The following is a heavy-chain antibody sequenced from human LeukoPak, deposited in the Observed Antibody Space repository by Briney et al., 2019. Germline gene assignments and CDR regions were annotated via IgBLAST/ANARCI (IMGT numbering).Heavy chain of an antibody. CDR2: ISGSGSNT. J-gene: IGHJ4*02. CDR3: AKGVSTGWYYFDY. CDR1: GFTFSTYA. Sequence: PGGSLRLSCAASGFTFSTYAMRWVRQAPGKGLEWVSSISGSGSNTYYAESVKGRFTISRDNSKNTVNLQMNSLRADDTAVYFCAKGVSTGWYYFDYWGQGILVTVSS. D-gene: IGHD6-19*01. V-gene: IGHV3-23*01.